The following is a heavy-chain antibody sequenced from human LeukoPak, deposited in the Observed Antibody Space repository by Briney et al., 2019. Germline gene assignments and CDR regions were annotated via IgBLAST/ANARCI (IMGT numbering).Heavy chain of an antibody. CDR3: ARVGRAVGAYFDY. V-gene: IGHV4-59*02. J-gene: IGHJ4*02. Sequence: SETLSLTCTVSGDSVSNYYWSWMRQPPAKGLEWIGNIYYSGSTNYNPSLKSRVTISVDTSKNQFSLKLSSVTAADTAVYYCARVGRAVGAYFDYWGQGTLVTVSS. CDR1: GDSVSNYY. D-gene: IGHD1-26*01. CDR2: IYYSGST.